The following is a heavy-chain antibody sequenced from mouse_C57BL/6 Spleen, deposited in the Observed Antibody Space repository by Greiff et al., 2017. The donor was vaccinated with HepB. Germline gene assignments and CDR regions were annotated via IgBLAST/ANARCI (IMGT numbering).Heavy chain of an antibody. J-gene: IGHJ2*01. CDR1: GYTFTSYW. CDR2: IHPDSGST. CDR3: AREGATTVVYFDY. V-gene: IGHV1-64*01. D-gene: IGHD1-1*01. Sequence: QVQLQQPGAELVKPGASVKLSCKASGYTFTSYWMHWVKQRPGQGLEWIGMIHPDSGSTNYNEKFKSKATLTVDKSSSTAYMQLSSLTSEDSAVYYCAREGATTVVYFDYWGQGTTLTVSS.